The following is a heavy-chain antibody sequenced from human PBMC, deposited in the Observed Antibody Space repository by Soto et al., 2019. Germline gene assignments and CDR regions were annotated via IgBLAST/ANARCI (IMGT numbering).Heavy chain of an antibody. CDR3: ARDYGSGSQTAYYYYGMEG. Sequence: SETLSLTCTVSGGSISSYYWSWIRQPPGKGLEWIGYIYYSGSTNYNPSLKSRVTISVDTSKNQFSLKLSSVTAADTAVYYCARDYGSGSQTAYYYYGMEGWGQGTTVTVSS. CDR1: GGSISSYY. D-gene: IGHD3-10*01. V-gene: IGHV4-59*01. J-gene: IGHJ6*02. CDR2: IYYSGST.